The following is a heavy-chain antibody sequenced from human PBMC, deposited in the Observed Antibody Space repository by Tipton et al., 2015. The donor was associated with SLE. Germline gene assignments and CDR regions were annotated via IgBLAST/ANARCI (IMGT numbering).Heavy chain of an antibody. D-gene: IGHD3-10*01. CDR2: IIPIFGTA. CDR3: ASSPSYLDAFDI. Sequence: QLVQSGAEVRKPGASVKVSCKASGYTFTGYYMHWVRQAPGQGLEWMGGIIPIFGTANYAQKFQGRVTITTDESTSTAYMELSSLRSEDTAVYYCASSPSYLDAFDIWGQGTMVTVSS. J-gene: IGHJ3*02. V-gene: IGHV1-69*05. CDR1: GYTFTGYY.